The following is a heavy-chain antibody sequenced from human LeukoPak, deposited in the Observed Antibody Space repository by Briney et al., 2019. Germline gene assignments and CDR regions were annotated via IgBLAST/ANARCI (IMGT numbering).Heavy chain of an antibody. CDR2: IHPDGIEN. CDR1: GFTFRTYW. CDR3: SRGDDFSGDS. D-gene: IGHD2-21*02. Sequence: GSLRLSCAASGFTFRTYWMSWVRQAPGKGLEWVANIHPDGIENYHVDSVKGRFTIFRDNARNLLYLQMSSLRADDTAVYYCSRGDDFSGDSWGQGTLVTVSS. J-gene: IGHJ5*01. V-gene: IGHV3-7*04.